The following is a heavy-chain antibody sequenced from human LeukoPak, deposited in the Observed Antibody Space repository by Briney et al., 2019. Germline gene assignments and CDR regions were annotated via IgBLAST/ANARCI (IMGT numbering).Heavy chain of an antibody. CDR1: GGTFSSYA. CDR3: ARGAYSSGYYHTPPYYFDY. CDR2: IIPIFGTA. D-gene: IGHD3-22*01. J-gene: IGHJ4*02. Sequence: GASVKVSCKASGGTFSSYAISWVRQAPGQGLEWMGGIIPIFGTANYAQKFQGRVTITADESTSTAYMELSSLRSEDTAVYYCARGAYSSGYYHTPPYYFDYWGQGTLATVSS. V-gene: IGHV1-69*13.